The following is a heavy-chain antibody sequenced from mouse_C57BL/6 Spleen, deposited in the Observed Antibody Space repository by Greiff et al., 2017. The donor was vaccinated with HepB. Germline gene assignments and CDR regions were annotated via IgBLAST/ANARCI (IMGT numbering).Heavy chain of an antibody. CDR2: ISDGGSYT. CDR1: GFTFSSYA. Sequence: EVKLMESGGGLVKPGGSLKLSCAASGFTFSSYAMSWVRQTPEKRLEWVATISDGGSYTYYPDNVKGRFTISRDNAKNNLYLQMSHLKSEDTAMYYCARDNYSNYRDYAMDYWGQGTSVTVSS. CDR3: ARDNYSNYRDYAMDY. J-gene: IGHJ4*01. D-gene: IGHD2-5*01. V-gene: IGHV5-4*01.